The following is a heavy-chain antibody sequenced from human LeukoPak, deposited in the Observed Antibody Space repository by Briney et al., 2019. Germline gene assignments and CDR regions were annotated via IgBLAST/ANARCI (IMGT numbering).Heavy chain of an antibody. J-gene: IGHJ4*02. CDR1: GFTFSSYG. Sequence: QPGGSLRLSCAASGFTFSSYGMHWVRQAPGKGLEWVAVISYDGSNKYYADSVKGRFTISRDNSKNTLYLQMNSLRAEDTAVYYCAKDYARPLRFLEWSADYWGQGTLVTVSS. D-gene: IGHD3-3*01. CDR3: AKDYARPLRFLEWSADY. CDR2: ISYDGSNK. V-gene: IGHV3-30*18.